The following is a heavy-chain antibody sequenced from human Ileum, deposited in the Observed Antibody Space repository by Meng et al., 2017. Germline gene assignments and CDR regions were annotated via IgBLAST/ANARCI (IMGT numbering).Heavy chain of an antibody. D-gene: IGHD2-21*01. CDR1: ATSITFTSC. J-gene: IGHJ4*02. CDR3: ARIGFLGDYRGDFDY. CDR2: IFHGGSN. Sequence: QYAGPRMIHPSPTLSLPCRASATSITFTSCWILDGKPPGKWRKWVGIIFHGGSNNYSPSLESRVTMSVDKSTNHFPLRLTSLTAADTAVYYCARIGFLGDYRGDFDYWGQGLLVTVSS. V-gene: IGHV4-4*02.